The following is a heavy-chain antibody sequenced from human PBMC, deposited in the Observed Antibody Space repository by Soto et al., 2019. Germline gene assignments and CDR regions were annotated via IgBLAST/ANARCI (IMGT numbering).Heavy chain of an antibody. V-gene: IGHV3-33*01. CDR2: IWYDGSNK. D-gene: IGHD3-22*01. J-gene: IGHJ4*02. CDR1: GFTFSSYG. Sequence: QVQLVESGGGVVQPGRSLRLSCAASGFTFSSYGMHWVRQAPGKGLEWVAVIWYDGSNKYYADSVKGRFTISRDNSKNTLYLQMNSLRAEDTAVYYCVRDDYYDSSGHNYFDYWGQGTLVTVSS. CDR3: VRDDYYDSSGHNYFDY.